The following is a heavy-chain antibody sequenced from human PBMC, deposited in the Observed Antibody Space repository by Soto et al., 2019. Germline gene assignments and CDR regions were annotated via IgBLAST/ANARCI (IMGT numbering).Heavy chain of an antibody. CDR1: GFTFRIA. J-gene: IGHJ3*01. D-gene: IGHD4-17*01. CDR2: ISGNGGRT. CDR3: AKDPNGYYVGGFDF. Sequence: EVRLVESGGDLVQPGGSLKLSCAASGFTFRIAMSWVRQASGKGPEWVSGISGNGGRTYYADSVKGLFTISRDNSKSTLYLLIDSLRAEDTAVYYCAKDPNGYYVGGFDFRGQGTMVIVSS. V-gene: IGHV3-23*04.